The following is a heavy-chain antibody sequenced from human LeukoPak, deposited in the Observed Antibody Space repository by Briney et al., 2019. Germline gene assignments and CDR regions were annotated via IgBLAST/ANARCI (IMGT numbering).Heavy chain of an antibody. D-gene: IGHD3-9*01. J-gene: IGHJ4*02. V-gene: IGHV3-7*01. Sequence: GGSLRLSCAASGFTFSIYWMSWVRQAPGKGLEWVANIKPDGSEKYYVDSVKGRFTISRDNAKNSLYLQMNSLRAGDTAVYYCARGTGSPWGQGTLVTVSS. CDR1: GFTFSIYW. CDR3: ARGTGSP. CDR2: IKPDGSEK.